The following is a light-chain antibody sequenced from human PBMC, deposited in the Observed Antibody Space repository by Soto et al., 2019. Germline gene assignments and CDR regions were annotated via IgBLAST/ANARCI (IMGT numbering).Light chain of an antibody. CDR1: QSISSW. CDR3: QQYNDLST. J-gene: IGKJ4*01. V-gene: IGKV1-5*01. CDR2: DAS. Sequence: DLQLTQSPCTLSASVVDRVTITCRASQSISSWLAWYQQKPGKAPKLRIYDASSLESGVPSWLSGSGSGTEFTLTISSLQADDFATYYCQQYNDLSTFGGGTKVDIK.